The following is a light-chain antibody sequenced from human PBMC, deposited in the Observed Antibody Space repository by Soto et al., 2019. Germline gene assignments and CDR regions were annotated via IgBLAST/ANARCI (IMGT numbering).Light chain of an antibody. Sequence: EILMTQSPATLSVSPGDRATLAGRASLSVSSSLAWYQQKPCQAPRLLIYGASTRDTGVPARFSGSGSGTEFALTISSLQTEDFAVYYCQQCYNWPLTFGGGTKVEIK. CDR1: LSVSSS. CDR3: QQCYNWPLT. V-gene: IGKV3-15*01. J-gene: IGKJ4*01. CDR2: GAS.